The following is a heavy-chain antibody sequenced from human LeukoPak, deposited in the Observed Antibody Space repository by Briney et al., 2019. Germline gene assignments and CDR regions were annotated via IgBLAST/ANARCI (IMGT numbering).Heavy chain of an antibody. V-gene: IGHV4-59*01. CDR2: IYYSGST. Sequence: PSETLSLTCTVSGGPISSYYWSWIRQPPGKGLEWIGYIYYSGSTNYNPSLKSRVTISADTSKNQFSLKLSSVTAADTAVYYCARFRLYYFDYWGQGTLVTVSS. CDR3: ARFRLYYFDY. CDR1: GGPISSYY. J-gene: IGHJ4*02.